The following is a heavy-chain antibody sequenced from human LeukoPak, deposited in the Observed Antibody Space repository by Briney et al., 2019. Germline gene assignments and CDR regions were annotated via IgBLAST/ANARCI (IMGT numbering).Heavy chain of an antibody. J-gene: IGHJ4*02. V-gene: IGHV1-18*01. CDR3: VRIAYCGGDCYTTYFDY. Sequence: ASVKVSCKASGYTFTSYGISWVRQAPGQGLEWMGWISAYNGNTNFAQKLQGRVTMTTDSSTGTAYMELRSLRSDDTAVYYCVRIAYCGGDCYTTYFDYWGQGTLVTVSS. D-gene: IGHD2-21*01. CDR2: ISAYNGNT. CDR1: GYTFTSYG.